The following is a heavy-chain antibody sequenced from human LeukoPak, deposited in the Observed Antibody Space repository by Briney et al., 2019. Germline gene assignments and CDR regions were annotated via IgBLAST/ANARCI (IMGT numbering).Heavy chain of an antibody. V-gene: IGHV4-30-2*01. CDR1: GGSISSGDYS. Sequence: PSQTLSLTCAVSGGSISSGDYSWSWIRQPPGKGLEGIGYIYHSGSTYYNPSLKSRVTISVDRSKNQFSLKLSSVTAADTAVYYCASSHDYGDPNWFDPWGQGTLVTVSS. D-gene: IGHD4-17*01. J-gene: IGHJ5*02. CDR2: IYHSGST. CDR3: ASSHDYGDPNWFDP.